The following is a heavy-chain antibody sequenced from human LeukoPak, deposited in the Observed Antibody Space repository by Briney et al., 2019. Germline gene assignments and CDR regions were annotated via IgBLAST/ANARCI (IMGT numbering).Heavy chain of an antibody. CDR3: ARKTTGTMSPYFDY. Sequence: SETLSLTCTVSGVSISGSYWSWIRQLLGKGLEWIGYIYYSGSTNYNPSLKSRVTISVDTSRNQFSLKLSSVTAADTAVYYCARKTTGTMSPYFDYWGQGTLVTVSS. CDR2: IYYSGST. V-gene: IGHV4-59*01. J-gene: IGHJ4*02. CDR1: GVSISGSY. D-gene: IGHD1-1*01.